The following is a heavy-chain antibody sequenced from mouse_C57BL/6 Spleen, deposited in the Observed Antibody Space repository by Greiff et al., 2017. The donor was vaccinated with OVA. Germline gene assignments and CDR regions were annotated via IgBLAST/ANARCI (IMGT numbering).Heavy chain of an antibody. CDR3: ASSTVDWYFDV. V-gene: IGHV1-85*01. D-gene: IGHD1-1*01. Sequence: LVESGPELVKPGASVKLSCKASGYTFTSYDINWVKQRPGQGLEWIGWIYPRDGSTKYNEKFKGKATLTVDTSSSTAYMELHSLTSEDSAVYFCASSTVDWYFDVWGTGTTVTVSS. CDR1: GYTFTSYD. CDR2: IYPRDGST. J-gene: IGHJ1*03.